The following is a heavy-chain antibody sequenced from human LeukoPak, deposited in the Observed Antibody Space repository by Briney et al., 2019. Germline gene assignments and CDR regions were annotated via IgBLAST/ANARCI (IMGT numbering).Heavy chain of an antibody. V-gene: IGHV4-34*01. Sequence: SETLSLTCAVYGGSFSGYYWSWIRQPPGKRLEWIGEINHSGSTNYNPSLKSRVTISVDTSKNQFSLKLSSVTAADTAVYYCARGREYYGSGRFYYYGMDVWGQGTTVTVSS. CDR3: ARGREYYGSGRFYYYGMDV. CDR2: INHSGST. D-gene: IGHD3-10*01. CDR1: GGSFSGYY. J-gene: IGHJ6*02.